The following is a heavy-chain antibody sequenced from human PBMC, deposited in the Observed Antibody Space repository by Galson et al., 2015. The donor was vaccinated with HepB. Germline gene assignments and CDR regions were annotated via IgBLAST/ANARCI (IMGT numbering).Heavy chain of an antibody. CDR2: ISYDGSNK. CDR3: ARDRRNYYDSSGLWEGILLY. D-gene: IGHD3-22*01. V-gene: IGHV3-30-3*01. J-gene: IGHJ4*02. CDR1: GFTFSSYA. Sequence: SQRLSCAASGFTFSSYAMHWVRQAPGKGLEWVAVISYDGSNKYYADSVKGRFTISRDNSKNTLYLQMNSLRAEDTAVYYRARDRRNYYDSSGLWEGILLYWGQGTLVTVSS.